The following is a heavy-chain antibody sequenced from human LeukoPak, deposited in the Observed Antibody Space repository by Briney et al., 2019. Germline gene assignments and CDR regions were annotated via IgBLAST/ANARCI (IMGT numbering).Heavy chain of an antibody. CDR1: GGTFSSYA. J-gene: IGHJ3*02. D-gene: IGHD1-26*01. CDR3: ARMAYSGRTDATQGAFDI. Sequence: ASVKVSCKASGGTFSSYAISWVRQAPGQGLEWMGGIIPIFGTANYAQKFQGRVTITTDESTSTAYMELSSLRSEDTAVYYCARMAYSGRTDATQGAFDIWGQGTMVTVSS. V-gene: IGHV1-69*05. CDR2: IIPIFGTA.